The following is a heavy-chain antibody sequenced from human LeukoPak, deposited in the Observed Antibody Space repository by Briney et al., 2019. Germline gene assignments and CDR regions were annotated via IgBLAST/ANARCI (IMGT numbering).Heavy chain of an antibody. CDR1: GFTFNTYS. V-gene: IGHV3-21*01. CDR3: ARGPNSNWSGLDF. Sequence: GGSLRLSCAASGFTFNTYSMNWVRQAPGKGLEWVSSISTSTSYIYYADSVKGRFTISRDNAKNSLYLQVNNLRAEDTAVYYCARGPNSNWSGLDFWGQGTLLTVSS. D-gene: IGHD6-6*01. CDR2: ISTSTSYI. J-gene: IGHJ4*02.